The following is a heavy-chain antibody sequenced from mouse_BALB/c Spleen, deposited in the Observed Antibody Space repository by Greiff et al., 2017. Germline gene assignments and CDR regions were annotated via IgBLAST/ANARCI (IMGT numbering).Heavy chain of an antibody. CDR1: GYTFSSYW. D-gene: IGHD2-10*02. J-gene: IGHJ4*01. Sequence: VQLQQSGAELMKPGASVKISCKATGYTFSSYWIEWVKQRPGHGLEWIGEILPGSGSTNYNEKFKGKATFTADTSSNTAYMQLSSLTSEDSAVYYCASGAVSYAMDYWGQGTSVTVSS. CDR3: ASGAVSYAMDY. CDR2: ILPGSGST. V-gene: IGHV1-9*01.